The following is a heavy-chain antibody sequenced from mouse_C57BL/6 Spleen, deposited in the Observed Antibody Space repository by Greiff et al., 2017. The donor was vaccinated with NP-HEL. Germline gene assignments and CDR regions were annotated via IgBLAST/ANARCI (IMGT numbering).Heavy chain of an antibody. D-gene: IGHD2-3*01. V-gene: IGHV1-19*01. Sequence: EVQLQQSGPVLVKPGASVKMSCKASGYTFTDYYMNWVKQSHGKSLEWIGVINPYNGGTSYNQKFKGKATLTVDKSSSTAYMELNSLTSEDSAVYYCASPDDGYLYYFDYWGQGTTLTVSS. J-gene: IGHJ2*01. CDR3: ASPDDGYLYYFDY. CDR2: INPYNGGT. CDR1: GYTFTDYY.